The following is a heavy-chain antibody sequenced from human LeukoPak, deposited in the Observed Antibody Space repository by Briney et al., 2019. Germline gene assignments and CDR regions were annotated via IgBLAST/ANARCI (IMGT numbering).Heavy chain of an antibody. CDR2: ISTSSYYI. D-gene: IGHD1-26*01. CDR1: GFTLRGYG. CDR3: ARDASGSSTGLLDS. Sequence: PGGSLRLSCAASGFTLRGYGMDWVRQAPGKGLEWVSYISTSSYYIYYADPVKGRFTISRDDAKNSLYLQMDSLRAEDTAIYYCARDASGSSTGLLDSWGQGTLVTVSS. V-gene: IGHV3-21*01. J-gene: IGHJ4*02.